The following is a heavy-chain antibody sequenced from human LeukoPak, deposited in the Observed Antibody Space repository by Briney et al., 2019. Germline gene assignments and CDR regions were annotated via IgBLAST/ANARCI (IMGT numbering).Heavy chain of an antibody. D-gene: IGHD3-10*01. CDR2: INWNGGST. CDR1: GFTFDDYG. V-gene: IGHV3-20*01. J-gene: IGHJ3*02. Sequence: RPGGSLRLSCAASGFTFDDYGMSWVRQAPGKGLEWVSGINWNGGSTGYADSVKGRFTISSDNAKNSLYLQMNSLRAEDTALYHCVGQRGSGSFAFDIWGQGTMVTVSS. CDR3: VGQRGSGSFAFDI.